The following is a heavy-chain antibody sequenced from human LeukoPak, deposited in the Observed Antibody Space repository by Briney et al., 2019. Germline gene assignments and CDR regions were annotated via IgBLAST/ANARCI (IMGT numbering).Heavy chain of an antibody. CDR1: GFTFSSYG. V-gene: IGHV3-30*03. CDR3: AREELGAALDY. D-gene: IGHD1-26*01. J-gene: IGHJ4*02. Sequence: GGSLRLSCAASGFTFSSYGMQWVRQAPGKGLEWVAIISYDGRDKFYEDSVKGRFTISRDNSKNTLYLQMNSLRAEDTAVYYCAREELGAALDYWGQGTLVTVSS. CDR2: ISYDGRDK.